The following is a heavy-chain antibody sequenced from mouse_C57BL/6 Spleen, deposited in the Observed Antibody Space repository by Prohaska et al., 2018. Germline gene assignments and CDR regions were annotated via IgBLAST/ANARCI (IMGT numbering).Heavy chain of an antibody. J-gene: IGHJ1*03. CDR2: IYPGDGDT. V-gene: IGHV1-82*01. CDR1: GYAFSSSW. CDR3: ARSATVARYWYFDV. D-gene: IGHD1-1*01. Sequence: QVQLQQSGPELVKPGASVKISCKASGYAFSSSWMNWVKQRPGKGLEWIGRIYPGDGDTNYNGKFKGKATLTADKSSSTAYMQLSSLTSEDSAVYFCARSATVARYWYFDVWGTGTTVTVSS.